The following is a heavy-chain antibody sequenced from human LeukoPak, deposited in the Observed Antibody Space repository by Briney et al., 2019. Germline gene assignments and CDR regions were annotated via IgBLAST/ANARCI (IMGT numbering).Heavy chain of an antibody. J-gene: IGHJ4*02. D-gene: IGHD2-21*01. V-gene: IGHV3-30*02. CDR3: AKDQLGDCGGTHCHTHFDY. CDR2: IRHDGSTR. CDR1: GFIFSAYG. Sequence: GGSLRLSCAASGFIFSAYGMHWVRQAPGKGLEWVAFIRHDGSTRYYADSVKGRLTISRDNSKNTLYLGMNSPRAEDTAVCYCAKDQLGDCGGTHCHTHFDYWGRGTLVTVSS.